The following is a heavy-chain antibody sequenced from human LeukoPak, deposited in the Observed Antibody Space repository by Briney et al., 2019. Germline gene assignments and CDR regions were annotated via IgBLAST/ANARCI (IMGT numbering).Heavy chain of an antibody. CDR2: ISGSGGST. CDR3: AKDRGLYYYGSGTFFDH. Sequence: GGSLRLSCAASGFTFSSYGMSWVRQAPGKGLEWVSAISGSGGSTYYADSVKGRFTISRDNSKNTLYLQMNSLRAEDTAVYYCAKDRGLYYYGSGTFFDHWGQGTLVTVSS. J-gene: IGHJ4*02. V-gene: IGHV3-23*01. D-gene: IGHD3-10*01. CDR1: GFTFSSYG.